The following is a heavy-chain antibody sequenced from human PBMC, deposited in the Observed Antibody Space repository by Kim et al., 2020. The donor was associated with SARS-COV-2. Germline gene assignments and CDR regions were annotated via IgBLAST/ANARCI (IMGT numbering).Heavy chain of an antibody. CDR2: KQ. Sequence: KQHYGGSVKGRFTISRDNSKNTISLDMNNLRPDDTAVYYCAREASAGFDYWGQGALVTVSS. V-gene: IGHV3-30*03. CDR3: AREASAGFDY. D-gene: IGHD6-13*01. J-gene: IGHJ4*02.